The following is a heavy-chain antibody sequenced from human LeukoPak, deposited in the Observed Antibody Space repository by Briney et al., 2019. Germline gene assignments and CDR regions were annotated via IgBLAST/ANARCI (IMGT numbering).Heavy chain of an antibody. J-gene: IGHJ4*02. V-gene: IGHV1-69*13. D-gene: IGHD5-18*01. CDR1: GGTFSSYA. CDR2: IIPIFGTA. CDR3: ASGYSYSRLSYFDY. Sequence: SVKVSCKASGGTFSSYAISWVRQAPGQGLEWMGGIIPIFGTANYAQKFQGRVTITADESTSTAYMELSSLRSEDTAVYYCASGYSYSRLSYFDYWGQGTLVTVSS.